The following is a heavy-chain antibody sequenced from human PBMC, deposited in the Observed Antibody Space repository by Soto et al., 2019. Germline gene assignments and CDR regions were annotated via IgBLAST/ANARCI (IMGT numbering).Heavy chain of an antibody. D-gene: IGHD3-3*01. J-gene: IGHJ4*02. Sequence: EVQLVESGGGLVQPGRSLRLSCAASGFTFDDYAMHWVRQAPGKGLEWVSGISWNSGSIGYADSVEGRFTISRDNAKNSLYLQMNSLRAEDTALYYCAKVSDYDFWSGFYYWGQGTLVTVSS. CDR2: ISWNSGSI. CDR1: GFTFDDYA. CDR3: AKVSDYDFWSGFYY. V-gene: IGHV3-9*01.